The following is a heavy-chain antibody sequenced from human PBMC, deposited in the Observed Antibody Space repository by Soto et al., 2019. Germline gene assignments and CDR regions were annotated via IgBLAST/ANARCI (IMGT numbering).Heavy chain of an antibody. J-gene: IGHJ5*02. CDR2: ISGSGGST. V-gene: IGHV3-23*01. CDR3: AKALYSYGQSRPNWFDP. CDR1: GFTFSSYA. D-gene: IGHD5-18*01. Sequence: GGSLRLSCAASGFTFSSYAMSWVRQAPGKGLEWVSAISGSGGSTYYADSVKGRFTISRDNSKNTLYLQMNSLRAEDTAVYYCAKALYSYGQSRPNWFDPWGQGTLVTVSS.